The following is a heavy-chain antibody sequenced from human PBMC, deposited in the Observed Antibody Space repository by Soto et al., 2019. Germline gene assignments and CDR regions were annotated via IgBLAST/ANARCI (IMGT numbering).Heavy chain of an antibody. CDR2: IKQDGSEK. CDR3: ARVDTRISRITDY. J-gene: IGHJ4*02. Sequence: GGSLRLSCAASGFTFSSYWMSWVRQAPGKGLEWVANIKQDGSEKYYVDSVKGRFTISRDNAKNSLYLQMNSLRAEDTAVYYCARVDTRISRITDYWGQGTLVTVSS. CDR1: GFTFSSYW. V-gene: IGHV3-7*01. D-gene: IGHD2-2*02.